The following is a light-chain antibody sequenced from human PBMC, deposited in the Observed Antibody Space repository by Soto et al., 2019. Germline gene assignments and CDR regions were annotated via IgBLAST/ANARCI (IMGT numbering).Light chain of an antibody. CDR2: GAS. CDR3: QQRSNWPLLFT. J-gene: IGKJ3*01. CDR1: QSVSNNF. V-gene: IGKV3D-20*02. Sequence: EIVLTQSPGTLSLSPGEGATLSCRASQSVSNNFLAWYQQKPGRAPRLLVSGASSRATGIPDRFSGSGSGTDFTLTISRLESEDFAVYYCQQRSNWPLLFTFGPGTKVDIK.